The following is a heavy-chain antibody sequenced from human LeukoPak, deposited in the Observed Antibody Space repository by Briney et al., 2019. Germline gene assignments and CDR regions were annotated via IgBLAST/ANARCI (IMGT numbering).Heavy chain of an antibody. V-gene: IGHV3-48*01. CDR3: ARHFPYYYDSSGYKDY. D-gene: IGHD3-22*01. CDR2: ISSSSSTI. Sequence: GGSLRLSCAASGFIFSSYGVNWVRQAPGKGLEWVSYISSSSSTIYYADSVKGRFTISRDNAKDSLYLQMNSLRAEDTAVYYCARHFPYYYDSSGYKDYWGQGTLVTVSS. J-gene: IGHJ4*02. CDR1: GFIFSSYG.